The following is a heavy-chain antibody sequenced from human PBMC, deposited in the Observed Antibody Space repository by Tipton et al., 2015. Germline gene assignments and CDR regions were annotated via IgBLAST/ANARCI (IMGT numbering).Heavy chain of an antibody. CDR2: VHYSGST. CDR1: GGSISSDY. J-gene: IGHJ6*02. CDR3: ARDRLNYYDSSGPVPYYAMDV. D-gene: IGHD3-22*01. Sequence: TLSLTCTVSGGSISSDYWSWIRQSPGKGLEWIGYVHYSGSTSYNPSLKSRVTMSVDTSKNQFALMLSSVTAADTAVYYCARDRLNYYDSSGPVPYYAMDVWGQGTTVTVSS. V-gene: IGHV4-59*12.